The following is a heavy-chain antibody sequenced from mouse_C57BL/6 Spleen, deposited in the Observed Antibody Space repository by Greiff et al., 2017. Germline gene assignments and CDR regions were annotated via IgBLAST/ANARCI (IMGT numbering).Heavy chain of an antibody. J-gene: IGHJ4*01. Sequence: DVKLVESGGGLVKPGGSLKLSCAASGFTFSDYGMHWVRQAPEKGLEWVAYISSGSSTIYYADTVKGRFTISRDNAKNTLFLQMTSLRSEDTAMYYCARYSGDAMDYWGQGTSVTVSS. V-gene: IGHV5-17*01. CDR2: ISSGSSTI. CDR1: GFTFSDYG. CDR3: ARYSGDAMDY. D-gene: IGHD3-2*02.